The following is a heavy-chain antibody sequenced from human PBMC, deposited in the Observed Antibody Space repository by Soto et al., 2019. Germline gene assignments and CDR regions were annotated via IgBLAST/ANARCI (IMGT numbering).Heavy chain of an antibody. CDR2: ISGGGGSP. Sequence: GGSLRLSCAASGFTFSSYAMSWVRQAPGKGLEWVSSISGGGGSPYYADSVKGRFTISRDNSKNTLYLQMISLRAEDTALYYCAKVSPLGIVVVPAALDCWGLGTLVTVSS. V-gene: IGHV3-23*01. D-gene: IGHD2-2*03. CDR1: GFTFSSYA. CDR3: AKVSPLGIVVVPAALDC. J-gene: IGHJ4*02.